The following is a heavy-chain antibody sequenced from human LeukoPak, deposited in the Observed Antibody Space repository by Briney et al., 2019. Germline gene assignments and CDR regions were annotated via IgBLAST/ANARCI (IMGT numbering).Heavy chain of an antibody. D-gene: IGHD1-26*01. J-gene: IGHJ4*02. CDR1: GVTFSSYR. CDR2: TNSDGSTT. V-gene: IGHV3-74*01. CDR3: ATNIVGPTLDY. Sequence: TGGSLRVSCADPGVTFSSYRMHWVRHAPGKGLVWVSGTNSDGSTTAYADSVKGRFTIYRDNAKNTLYLQMNSLRAEDTAVYYCATNIVGPTLDYWGQGTLVTVSS.